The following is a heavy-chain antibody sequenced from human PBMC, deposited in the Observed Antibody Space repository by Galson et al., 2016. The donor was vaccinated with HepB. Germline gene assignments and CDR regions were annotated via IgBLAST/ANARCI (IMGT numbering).Heavy chain of an antibody. J-gene: IGHJ6*02. Sequence: SLRLSCAASGFTFSSYAMSWVRQAPGKGLEWVSVISAASNTYYTDSVKGRFTISRDSSTLYLQMNSLRAEDTAVYYCAREYYGMDVWGQGTTVTVSS. CDR2: ISAASNT. CDR1: GFTFSSYA. V-gene: IGHV3-23*01. CDR3: AREYYGMDV.